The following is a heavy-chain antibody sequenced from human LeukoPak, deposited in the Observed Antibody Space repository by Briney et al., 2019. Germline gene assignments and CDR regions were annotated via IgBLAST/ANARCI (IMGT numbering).Heavy chain of an antibody. CDR1: GFTFSSYE. CDR3: ARGGHYYDSSGYFRE. V-gene: IGHV3-48*03. J-gene: IGHJ4*02. D-gene: IGHD3-22*01. Sequence: PGGSLRLSCAASGFTFSSYEMNWVRQAPGKGLEWVSYISSSGSTIYYADSVKGRFTISRDNAKNSLYLQMNSLRAEDTAVYYCARGGHYYDSSGYFREWGQGTLVTVSS. CDR2: ISSSGSTI.